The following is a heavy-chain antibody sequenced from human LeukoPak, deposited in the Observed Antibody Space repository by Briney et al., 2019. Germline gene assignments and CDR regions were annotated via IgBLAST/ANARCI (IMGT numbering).Heavy chain of an antibody. D-gene: IGHD3-16*01. Sequence: GGSLRLSCAASGLIFSSYAMSWVRQAPGKGLEWGSTISGSGGSTYYADSMNDWSTISRDNTKNTVYLQMNSLRAEDTAVYDCAKDRCCIMDVCHGDFDYWGQGTLVTAS. CDR3: AKDRCCIMDVCHGDFDY. V-gene: IGHV3-23*01. CDR2: ISGSGGST. CDR1: GLIFSSYA. J-gene: IGHJ4*02.